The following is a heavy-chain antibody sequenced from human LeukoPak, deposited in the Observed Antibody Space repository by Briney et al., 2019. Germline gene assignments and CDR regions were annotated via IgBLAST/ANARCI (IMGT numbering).Heavy chain of an antibody. Sequence: GGSLRLSCAASGFPFNAYWMTWVRQAPGKGLEWVANIRQDGDTKYYVDSVKGRFTISRDNSKNTLYLQMNSLRAEDTAVYYCARDTCSSTSCYFYYYYGMDVWGQGTTVTVSS. CDR2: IRQDGDTK. D-gene: IGHD2-2*01. CDR3: ARDTCSSTSCYFYYYYGMDV. CDR1: GFPFNAYW. V-gene: IGHV3-7*01. J-gene: IGHJ6*02.